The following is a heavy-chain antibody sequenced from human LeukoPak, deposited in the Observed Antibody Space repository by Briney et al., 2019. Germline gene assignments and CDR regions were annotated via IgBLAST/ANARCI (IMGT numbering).Heavy chain of an antibody. D-gene: IGHD3-22*01. V-gene: IGHV1-24*01. CDR1: GCTLTELS. J-gene: IGHJ3*02. CDR3: ATDRLAGTMILVMGAFDI. CDR2: FDPEDGET. Sequence: ASVKVSCKVSGCTLTELSMHWVRQAPGKGLEWMGGFDPEDGETIYAQKFQGRVTMTEDTSTDTAYMELSSLRSEDTAVYYCATDRLAGTMILVMGAFDIWGQGTMVTVSS.